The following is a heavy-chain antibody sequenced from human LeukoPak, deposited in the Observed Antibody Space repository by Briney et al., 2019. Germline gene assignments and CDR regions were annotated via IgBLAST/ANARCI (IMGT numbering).Heavy chain of an antibody. J-gene: IGHJ6*02. D-gene: IGHD2-15*01. CDR3: AKNGAIVVVVAARYGMDV. CDR2: ISGSGGST. V-gene: IGHV3-23*01. Sequence: GGSLRLSCAASGFTFSSYAMSWVRQAPGKGLEWVSAISGSGGSTYYADSVKGRFTISRDNSKNTLYLRMNSLRAEDTAVYYCAKNGAIVVVVAARYGMDVWGQGTTVTVSS. CDR1: GFTFSSYA.